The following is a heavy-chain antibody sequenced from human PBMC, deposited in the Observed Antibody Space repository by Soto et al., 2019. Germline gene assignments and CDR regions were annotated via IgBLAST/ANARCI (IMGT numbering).Heavy chain of an antibody. V-gene: IGHV1-18*01. J-gene: IGHJ4*02. CDR1: GYTFTSYG. CDR3: ARDRVRYFAWVSPSGSCYFDY. Sequence: ASVKVSCKASGYTFTSYGISWVRQAPGQGLEWMGWISAYNGNTNYAQKLQGRVTMTTDTSTSTAYMELRSLRSDDTAVYYCARDRVRYFAWVSPSGSCYFDYWGQGTLVTVSS. D-gene: IGHD3-9*01. CDR2: ISAYNGNT.